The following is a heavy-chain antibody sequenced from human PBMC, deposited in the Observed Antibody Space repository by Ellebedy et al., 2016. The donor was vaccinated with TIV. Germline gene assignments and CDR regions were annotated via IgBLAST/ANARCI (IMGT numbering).Heavy chain of an antibody. V-gene: IGHV1-46*01. D-gene: IGHD1-26*01. Sequence: AASVKVSCKASGGTFSSYAISWVRQAPGQGLEWMGIINPNDDTKYYAQNFQGRVTVTRDTSTSTVYMELRSLRSEDTAVYYCATDSSGSYYLTFFDYWGQGTLVTVSS. CDR2: INPNDDTK. CDR3: ATDSSGSYYLTFFDY. CDR1: GGTFSSYA. J-gene: IGHJ4*02.